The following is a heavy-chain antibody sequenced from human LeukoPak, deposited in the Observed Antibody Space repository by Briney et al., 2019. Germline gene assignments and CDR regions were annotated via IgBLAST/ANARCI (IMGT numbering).Heavy chain of an antibody. D-gene: IGHD3-10*01. CDR3: AKGVTMVRGANFDY. Sequence: GGSLRLSCAASGFTFSSYGMHWVRQAPGKGLEWVAFIQYDGSNKYYADSVKGRFTISRDNSKNTLYLQMNSLRAEDTAVYYCAKGVTMVRGANFDYWGQGTLVTVSS. V-gene: IGHV3-30*02. CDR1: GFTFSSYG. CDR2: IQYDGSNK. J-gene: IGHJ4*02.